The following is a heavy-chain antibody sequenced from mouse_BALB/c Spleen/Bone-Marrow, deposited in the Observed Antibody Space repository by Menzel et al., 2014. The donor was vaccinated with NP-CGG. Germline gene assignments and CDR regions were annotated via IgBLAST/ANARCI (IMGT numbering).Heavy chain of an antibody. CDR3: ARGVDFVSWFAY. CDR2: INANGGDT. D-gene: IGHD2-4*01. J-gene: IGHJ3*01. Sequence: EVKLVESGGGLVQPGGSLKLSCAASGFTFRNYGMSWVCQTPDKRLEFVATINANGGDTYYPDSVKGRFTISRDNAKNTLYLQMSSLRSEDTAMYYSARGVDFVSWFAYWGQGTLVAVSA. CDR1: GFTFRNYG. V-gene: IGHV5-6-3*01.